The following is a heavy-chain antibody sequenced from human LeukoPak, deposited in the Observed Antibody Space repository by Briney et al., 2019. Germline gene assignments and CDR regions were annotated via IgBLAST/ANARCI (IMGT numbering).Heavy chain of an antibody. J-gene: IGHJ3*02. CDR2: IYTSGST. D-gene: IGHD2-2*01. Sequence: SETLSLTCTVSGSISGYYWSWIRQPPGRGLEGIGYIYTSGSTNYNPSLESRVTISVDTSKNQFSLDLSSVTAADTAVYYCARQKCTSTSCLTKNAFDIWGQGTMVTVSS. CDR3: ARQKCTSTSCLTKNAFDI. CDR1: GSISGYY. V-gene: IGHV4-4*09.